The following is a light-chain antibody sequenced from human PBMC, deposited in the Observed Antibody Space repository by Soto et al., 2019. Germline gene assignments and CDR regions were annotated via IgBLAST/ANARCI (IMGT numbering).Light chain of an antibody. J-gene: IGKJ4*01. V-gene: IGKV1-33*01. CDR2: DAS. CDR3: QQYDNLPT. CDR1: QDISNY. Sequence: DIQMTKSPSSLSASVGDRVTITCQASQDISNYLNWYQQKPGKAPKLLIYDASNLETGVPSRFSGSGSGTDFTFTISSLQHEDIATYYCQQYDNLPTFGGGTKVDI.